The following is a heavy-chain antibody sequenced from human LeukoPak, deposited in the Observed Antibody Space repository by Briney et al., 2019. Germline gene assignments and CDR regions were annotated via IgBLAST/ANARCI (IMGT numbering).Heavy chain of an antibody. V-gene: IGHV1-18*01. Sequence: ASVKVSCKASGHTFTSYGISWVRQAPGQGLEWMGWISAYNGNTNYAQKLQGRVTMTTDTSTSTAYMELRSLRSDDTAVYYCARDPPMGGSYSRPFDYWGQGTLVTVSS. CDR3: ARDPPMGGSYSRPFDY. CDR1: GHTFTSYG. D-gene: IGHD1-26*01. CDR2: ISAYNGNT. J-gene: IGHJ4*02.